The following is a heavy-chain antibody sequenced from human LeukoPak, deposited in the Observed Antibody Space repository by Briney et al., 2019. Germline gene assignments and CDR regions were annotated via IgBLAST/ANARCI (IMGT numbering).Heavy chain of an antibody. J-gene: IGHJ1*01. V-gene: IGHV4-59*08. CDR3: ATLTYCSGGSCFPKYFQH. Sequence: PSETLFLTCTVSGGSISSYYWSWIRQPPGKGLEWIGYIYYSGSTNHNPSLKSRVTISVDTSKNQFSLKLSSVTAADTAVYYCATLTYCSGGSCFPKYFQHWGQGTLVAVSS. CDR2: IYYSGST. D-gene: IGHD2-15*01. CDR1: GGSISSYY.